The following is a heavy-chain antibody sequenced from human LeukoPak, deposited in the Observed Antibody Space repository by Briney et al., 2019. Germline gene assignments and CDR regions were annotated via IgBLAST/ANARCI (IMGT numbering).Heavy chain of an antibody. CDR3: ARGPRAAAGTWGYYYYYMDV. J-gene: IGHJ6*03. Sequence: SVKVSCKASGYTFTSYGISWVRQAPGQGLEWMGWIIPIFGTANYAQKFQGRVTITTDESTSTAYMELSSLRSEDTAVYYCARGPRAAAGTWGYYYYYMDVWGKGTTVTVSS. CDR2: IIPIFGTA. V-gene: IGHV1-69*05. D-gene: IGHD6-13*01. CDR1: GYTFTSYG.